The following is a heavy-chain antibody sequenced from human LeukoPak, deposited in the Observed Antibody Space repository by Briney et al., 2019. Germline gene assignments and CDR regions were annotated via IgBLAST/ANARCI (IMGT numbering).Heavy chain of an antibody. CDR1: GGSISSCY. CDR3: ARRIAARPGWLDP. CDR2: IYTSGST. V-gene: IGHV4-4*09. D-gene: IGHD6-6*01. Sequence: SETLSLTCTVSGGSISSCYWSWIRQPPGKGLEWIGYIYTSGSTNYNPSLKSRVTISVDTSKNQFSLKLSSVTAADTAVYYCARRIAARPGWLDPWGQGTLVTVSS. J-gene: IGHJ5*02.